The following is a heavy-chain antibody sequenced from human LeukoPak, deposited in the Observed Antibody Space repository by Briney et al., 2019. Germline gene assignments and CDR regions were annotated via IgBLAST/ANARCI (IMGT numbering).Heavy chain of an antibody. Sequence: PSETLSLTCTVSGGSISSYYWSWIRQPAGQGLEWIGGIYSSGSTNYNPSIKSRVTMSVDTSKNQFSLGLSSVTAADTAMYYCASVSRGYYIDYWGQGTLVTVSS. CDR2: IYSSGST. V-gene: IGHV4-4*07. J-gene: IGHJ4*02. CDR1: GGSISSYY. D-gene: IGHD3-22*01. CDR3: ASVSRGYYIDY.